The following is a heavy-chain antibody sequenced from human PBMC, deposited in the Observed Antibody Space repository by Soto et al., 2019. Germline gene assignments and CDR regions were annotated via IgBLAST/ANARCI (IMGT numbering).Heavy chain of an antibody. V-gene: IGHV3-74*01. D-gene: IGHD4-4*01. CDR2: INMDGSST. CDR1: GFTFISDW. Sequence: GGSLRLSCAASGFTFISDWMHWVRQAAGKGLVWVSRINMDGSSTNYADSVKGRFTISRDNAKNTLYLQMNSLRADDTAVYYCARGPRGLYGNDYWGQGALVTVS. J-gene: IGHJ4*02. CDR3: ARGPRGLYGNDY.